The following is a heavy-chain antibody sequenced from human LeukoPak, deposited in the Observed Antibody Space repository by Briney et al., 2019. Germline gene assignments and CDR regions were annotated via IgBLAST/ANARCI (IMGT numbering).Heavy chain of an antibody. D-gene: IGHD3-10*01. CDR3: ARDGLYYYGSGSYSYYYYMDV. CDR2: INPSGGST. Sequence: ASVKVSCKASGYTFTSYYMHWVRQAPGQGLEWMAIINPSGGSTNYAQKFQGRVTMTRDTSTSTAYMELSSLRSEDTAVYYCARDGLYYYGSGSYSYYYYMDVWGKGTTVTISS. V-gene: IGHV1-46*01. J-gene: IGHJ6*03. CDR1: GYTFTSYY.